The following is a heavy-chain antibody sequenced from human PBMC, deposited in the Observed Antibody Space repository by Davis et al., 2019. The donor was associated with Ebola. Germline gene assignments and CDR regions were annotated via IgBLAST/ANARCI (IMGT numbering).Heavy chain of an antibody. V-gene: IGHV3-53*01. CDR1: GFTVSSNY. CDR2: IYSGGST. J-gene: IGHJ5*02. Sequence: GESLKISCAASGFTVSSNYMSWVRQAPGKGLEWVSVIYSGGSTYYADSVKGRFSISRDNAKNSLYLQMNRLRADDTAIYYCARDGYQLLIRRFDPWGQGTLVTVSS. CDR3: ARDGYQLLIRRFDP. D-gene: IGHD3-22*01.